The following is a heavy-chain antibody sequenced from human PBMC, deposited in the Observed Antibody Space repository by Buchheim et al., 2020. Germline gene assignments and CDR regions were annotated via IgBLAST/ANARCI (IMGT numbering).Heavy chain of an antibody. V-gene: IGHV3-7*01. Sequence: EVQLVESGGGLVQPGGSLRLSCAASGFTFSSYWMSWVRQAPGKGLEWVANIKQDGSEKYYVDSVKGRFTISRDNAKNSLYLQMNSLRAEDTAVYYCARDQILGFGELTRNYYYYYGMDVWGQGTT. CDR2: IKQDGSEK. CDR1: GFTFSSYW. CDR3: ARDQILGFGELTRNYYYYYGMDV. J-gene: IGHJ6*02. D-gene: IGHD3-10*01.